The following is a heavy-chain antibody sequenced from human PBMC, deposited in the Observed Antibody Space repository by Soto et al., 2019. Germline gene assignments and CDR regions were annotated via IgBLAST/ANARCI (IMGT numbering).Heavy chain of an antibody. D-gene: IGHD2-2*01. CDR3: AKDIIPAAMVSYYYYGMDV. Sequence: GGSLRLSCAASGFTFDDYAMHWVRQAPGKGLEWVSGISWNSGSIGYADSVKGRFTISRDNAKNSLYLQMNSLRAEDTALYYCAKDIIPAAMVSYYYYGMDVWGQGTTVTVSS. V-gene: IGHV3-9*01. CDR1: GFTFDDYA. J-gene: IGHJ6*02. CDR2: ISWNSGSI.